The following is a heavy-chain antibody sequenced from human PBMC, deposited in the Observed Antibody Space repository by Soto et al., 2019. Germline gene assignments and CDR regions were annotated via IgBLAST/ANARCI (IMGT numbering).Heavy chain of an antibody. CDR3: AKRRGAGGHFDY. V-gene: IGHV3-23*01. D-gene: IGHD2-15*01. Sequence: DVQLLESGGGLVQPEGSLRLSCAASGFTFSSYAIGWVRQGPGKGLEWVAVVSIGGSTHYADSGRGRFTISRDNSKNTLSLQMNSLTAEDTAVYFCAKRRGAGGHFDYWGQGALVTGSS. CDR2: VSIGGST. J-gene: IGHJ4*02. CDR1: GFTFSSYA.